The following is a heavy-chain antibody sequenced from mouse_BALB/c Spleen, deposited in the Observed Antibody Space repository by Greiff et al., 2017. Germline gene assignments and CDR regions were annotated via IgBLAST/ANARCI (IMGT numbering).Heavy chain of an antibody. D-gene: IGHD2-4*01. Sequence: QVHVKQSGAELARPGASVKMSCKASGYTFTSYTMHWVKQRPGQGLEWIGYINPSSGYTNYNQKFKDKATLTADKSSSTAYMQLSSLTSEDSAVYYCAERKIYYDYDGGFAYWGQGTLVTVSA. CDR3: AERKIYYDYDGGFAY. V-gene: IGHV1-4*01. CDR1: GYTFTSYT. CDR2: INPSSGYT. J-gene: IGHJ3*01.